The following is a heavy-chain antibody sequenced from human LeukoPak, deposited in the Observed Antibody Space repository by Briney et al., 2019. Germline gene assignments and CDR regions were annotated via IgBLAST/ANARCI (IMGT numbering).Heavy chain of an antibody. J-gene: IGHJ4*02. CDR3: AKGKATVTTWSAFY. D-gene: IGHD4-17*01. Sequence: GGSLRLSCAASGFTFSSYAMSWVRQAPGKGLEWFSAISGSGGSTYYADSVKGRFTISRDNSRNTLYLQMNSLRAEDTAVYYCAKGKATVTTWSAFYWGQGTLVTVSS. V-gene: IGHV3-23*01. CDR2: ISGSGGST. CDR1: GFTFSSYA.